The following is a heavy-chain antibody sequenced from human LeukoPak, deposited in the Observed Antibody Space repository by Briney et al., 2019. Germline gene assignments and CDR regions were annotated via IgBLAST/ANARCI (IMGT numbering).Heavy chain of an antibody. J-gene: IGHJ4*02. Sequence: GGSLRLSCAASGFTVSSNYMSWVRQAPGKGLEWVSYISSSGSTIYYADSVKGRFTISRDNAKNSLYLQMNSLRAEDTAVYYCVRIYGDQELYFDYWGQGTLVTVSS. CDR3: VRIYGDQELYFDY. V-gene: IGHV3-11*01. CDR1: GFTVSSNY. CDR2: ISSSGSTI. D-gene: IGHD4-17*01.